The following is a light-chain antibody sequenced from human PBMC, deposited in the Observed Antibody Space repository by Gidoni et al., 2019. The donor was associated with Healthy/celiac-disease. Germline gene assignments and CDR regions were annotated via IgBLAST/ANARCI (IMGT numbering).Light chain of an antibody. V-gene: IGKV1-33*01. CDR1: QDISNY. Sequence: DIQMTQSPSSRSASVGDRVTITCQASQDISNYLNWYQQKQGKAPKLLIYDASNLETGVPSRFIGSGYGTDLTFTISSLQPEDIATYYCQQYDNLPLTFGPGTKVDIK. CDR2: DAS. J-gene: IGKJ3*01. CDR3: QQYDNLPLT.